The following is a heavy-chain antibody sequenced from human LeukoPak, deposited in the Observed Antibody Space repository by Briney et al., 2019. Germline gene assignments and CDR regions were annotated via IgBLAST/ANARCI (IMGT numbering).Heavy chain of an antibody. J-gene: IGHJ5*02. CDR1: GGSISSYY. Sequence: SETLSLTCTVSGGSISSYYWSWIRQPPGKGLEWIGYIYYSGSTNYNPSLKSRVTISVDTSKNQFSLKLGSVTAADTAVYYCARQVEGNDDWFDPWGQGTLVTVSS. V-gene: IGHV4-59*08. CDR3: ARQVEGNDDWFDP. D-gene: IGHD2-15*01. CDR2: IYYSGST.